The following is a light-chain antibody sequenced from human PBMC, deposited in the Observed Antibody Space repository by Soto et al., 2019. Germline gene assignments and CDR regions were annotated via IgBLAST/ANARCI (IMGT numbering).Light chain of an antibody. CDR3: QQYVISPIT. CDR2: DAS. J-gene: IGKJ5*01. CDR1: QSVSSY. V-gene: IGKV3-11*01. Sequence: EIVLTQSPATLSFSPGERATLSCRASQSVSSYLAWYQQKPGQAPRLLIYDASNRATGIPARFSGSGSGTDFTLTISRLEPEDVAVYYCQQYVISPITFGQGTRLEIK.